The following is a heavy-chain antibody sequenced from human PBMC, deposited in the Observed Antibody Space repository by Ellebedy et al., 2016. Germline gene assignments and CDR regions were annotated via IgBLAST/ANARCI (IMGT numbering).Heavy chain of an antibody. Sequence: ASVKVSXKASGYTFTSYGISWVRQAPGQGLEWMGWISAYNGNTNYAQKLQGRVTMTTDTSTSTAYMELRSLRSDDTAVYYCARGLLVPADPLTDYWGQGTLVTVSS. D-gene: IGHD2-2*01. J-gene: IGHJ4*02. V-gene: IGHV1-18*01. CDR3: ARGLLVPADPLTDY. CDR1: GYTFTSYG. CDR2: ISAYNGNT.